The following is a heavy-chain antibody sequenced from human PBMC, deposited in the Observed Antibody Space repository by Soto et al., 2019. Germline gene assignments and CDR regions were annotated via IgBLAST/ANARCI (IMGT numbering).Heavy chain of an antibody. J-gene: IGHJ4*02. V-gene: IGHV4-34*01. Sequence: QVHLQQWGAGLLKPSETLSLTCAVNGGSLTGYYWSWIRQPPGKGLEWIGEIKDGGSTNYSPSLRGRVTISADTSKNQCSLRLNSVTDADTAVSFCARGQEAIVATHWDQGALVTVSS. CDR3: ARGQEAIVATH. CDR2: IKDGGST. D-gene: IGHD5-12*01. CDR1: GGSLTGYY.